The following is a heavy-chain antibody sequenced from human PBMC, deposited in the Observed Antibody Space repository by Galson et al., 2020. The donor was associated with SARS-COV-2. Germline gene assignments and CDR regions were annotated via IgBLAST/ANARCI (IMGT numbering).Heavy chain of an antibody. J-gene: IGHJ6*02. CDR2: FDPEDGET. Sequence: ASVKVSCKVSGYTLTELSMHWVRQAPGKGLEWMGGFDPEDGETIYAQKFQGRVTMTEDTPTDTAYMELSSLRSEDTAVYYCATGPAALGSPAYYYYYYGMDVWGQGTTVTVSS. CDR3: ATGPAALGSPAYYYYYYGMDV. V-gene: IGHV1-24*01. D-gene: IGHD1-26*01. CDR1: GYTLTELS.